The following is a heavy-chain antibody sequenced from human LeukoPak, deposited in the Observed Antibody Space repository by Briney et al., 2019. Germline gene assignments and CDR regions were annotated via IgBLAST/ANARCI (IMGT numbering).Heavy chain of an antibody. Sequence: SETLSLTCAVSGYSISSGYYWGWIRPPPGKGLEWIGSIYHSGSTYYNPSLKGRVTISVDTSKNQFSLKLSSVTAADTAVYYCARVGGYGPYYYYYYMDVWGKGTTVSVSS. D-gene: IGHD1-26*01. J-gene: IGHJ6*03. CDR3: ARVGGYGPYYYYYYMDV. CDR2: IYHSGST. V-gene: IGHV4-38-2*01. CDR1: GYSISSGYY.